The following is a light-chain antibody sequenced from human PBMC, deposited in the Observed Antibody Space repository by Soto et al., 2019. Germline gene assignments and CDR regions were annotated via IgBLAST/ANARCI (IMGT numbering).Light chain of an antibody. V-gene: IGLV3-21*02. CDR1: NIGGKS. Sequence: SYELTQPPSVSLAPGQTASITCGGNNIGGKSVHWYQQKPGQAPVLVVYDDRDRPSGIPERFSGSNSGNTATLTISRVEAGDEADYYCQVWDYLSDHYVFGTGTKVIVL. CDR2: DDR. J-gene: IGLJ1*01. CDR3: QVWDYLSDHYV.